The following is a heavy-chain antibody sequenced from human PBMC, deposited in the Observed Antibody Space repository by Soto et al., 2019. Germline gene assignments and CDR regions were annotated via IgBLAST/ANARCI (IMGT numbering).Heavy chain of an antibody. CDR1: GGSISSSGYY. J-gene: IGHJ6*02. V-gene: IGHV4-39*01. Sequence: PSETLSLTCTVSGGSISSSGYYWGWIRQPPGKGLEWIGSIYYSGSTYYNPSLKSRVTISVDTSKNQFSLKLSSVTAADTAVYYCARNEXQQEGSLPDVWGQGTTVTVSS. CDR3: ARNEXQQEGSLPDV. CDR2: IYYSGST.